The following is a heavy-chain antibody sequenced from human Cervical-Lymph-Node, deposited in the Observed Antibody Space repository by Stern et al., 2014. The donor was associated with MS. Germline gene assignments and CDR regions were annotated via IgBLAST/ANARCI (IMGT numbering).Heavy chain of an antibody. CDR3: ARDHFTTSLDV. J-gene: IGHJ6*02. D-gene: IGHD3-22*01. Sequence: QVQLVESGPGLVKPSKTLSLTCTVSGGSISSDNYYWTWIRQHTGKGLEWIGHIYYSGTTYYNPSLKSRVSITVDTSQNLFSLRLSSVTAADTAVYYCARDHFTTSLDVWGHGTTVTVS. CDR2: IYYSGTT. CDR1: GGSISSDNYY. V-gene: IGHV4-31*03.